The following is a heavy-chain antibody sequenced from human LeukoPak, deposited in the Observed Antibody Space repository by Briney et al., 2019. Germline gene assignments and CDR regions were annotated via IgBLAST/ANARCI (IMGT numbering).Heavy chain of an antibody. D-gene: IGHD6-19*01. V-gene: IGHV4-34*01. CDR1: GGSLSSYY. Sequence: SETLSLTCTVSGGSLSSYYWSWIRQPPGKGLEWIGENNHSGSTNYNPSLKSRVTISVDTSKNQFSLKLSSVTAADTAVYYCARGTGSRRWLDKVYFDYWGQGTLVTVSS. CDR3: ARGTGSRRWLDKVYFDY. J-gene: IGHJ4*02. CDR2: NNHSGST.